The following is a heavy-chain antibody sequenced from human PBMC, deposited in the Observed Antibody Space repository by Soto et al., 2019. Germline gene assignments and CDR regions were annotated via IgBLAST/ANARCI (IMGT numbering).Heavy chain of an antibody. V-gene: IGHV1-69*02. D-gene: IGHD6-6*01. CDR3: ASDSSSGGLDY. Sequence: SVKVSCKASGGTFSSYTISWVRQATGQGLEWMGRIIPNLGITDYAQKFQGRVTMTRNTSMSTAYMELSSLRSEDTAVYYCASDSSSGGLDYWGQGTLVTVSS. CDR1: GGTFSSYT. J-gene: IGHJ4*02. CDR2: IIPNLGIT.